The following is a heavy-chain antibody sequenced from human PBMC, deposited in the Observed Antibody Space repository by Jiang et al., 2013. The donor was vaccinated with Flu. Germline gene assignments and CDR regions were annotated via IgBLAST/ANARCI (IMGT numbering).Heavy chain of an antibody. CDR2: IVVGSGNT. CDR3: AAPYYDFWSGYYTRYYGMDV. D-gene: IGHD3-3*01. J-gene: IGHJ6*02. V-gene: IGHV1-58*01. Sequence: IVVGSGNTNYAQKFQERVTITRDMSTSTAYMELSSLRSEDTAVYYCAAPYYDFWSGYYTRYYGMDVWGQGTTVTVSS.